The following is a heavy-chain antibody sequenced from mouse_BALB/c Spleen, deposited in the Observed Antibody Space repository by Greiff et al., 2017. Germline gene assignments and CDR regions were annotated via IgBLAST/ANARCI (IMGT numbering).Heavy chain of an antibody. CDR1: GFSLTSYG. D-gene: IGHD1-1*01. CDR2: IWAGGST. Sequence: VQRVESGPGLVAPSQSLSITCTVSGFSLTSYGVPWVRQPPGKGLEWLGVIWAGGSTNYNSALMSRLSISKDNSKSQVFLKMNSLQTDDTAMYYCARGEDYYGRAMDYWGQGTSVTVS. J-gene: IGHJ4*01. CDR3: ARGEDYYGRAMDY. V-gene: IGHV2-9*02.